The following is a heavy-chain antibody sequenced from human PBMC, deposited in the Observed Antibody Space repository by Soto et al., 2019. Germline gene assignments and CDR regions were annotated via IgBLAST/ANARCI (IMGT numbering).Heavy chain of an antibody. D-gene: IGHD6-6*01. CDR3: ARRQLVSWGPFDY. CDR2: INPYNGNT. Sequence: QVQLVQSGAEVKKPGASVKVSCKASGYTFTNYGLSWVRQAPGQGLVWMGWINPYNGNTDYAQKVQGRVTMTTDTSTTTAFMELRSLRSDDTAVYHCARRQLVSWGPFDYWGQGTLVTVSS. J-gene: IGHJ4*02. V-gene: IGHV1-18*01. CDR1: GYTFTNYG.